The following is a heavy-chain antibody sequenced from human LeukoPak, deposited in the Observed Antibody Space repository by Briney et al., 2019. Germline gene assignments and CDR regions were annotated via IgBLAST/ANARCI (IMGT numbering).Heavy chain of an antibody. Sequence: GASVKVSCKASGYTFTGYYMHWVRQAPGQGLEWMGWINPNSGGTNYAQKFQGRVTMTRDTSISTAYMELSRLRSDDTAVYYCARTGSYRYSSTPWPFDYWGQGTLVTVSS. J-gene: IGHJ4*02. CDR2: INPNSGGT. CDR1: GYTFTGYY. CDR3: ARTGSYRYSSTPWPFDY. D-gene: IGHD3-16*02. V-gene: IGHV1-2*02.